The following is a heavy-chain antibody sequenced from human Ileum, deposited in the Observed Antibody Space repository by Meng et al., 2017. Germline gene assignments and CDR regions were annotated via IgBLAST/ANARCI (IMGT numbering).Heavy chain of an antibody. CDR2: IKQDGSEK. CDR1: GFTLSNDW. V-gene: IGHV3-7*01. CDR3: AGGVGFSIDY. Sequence: GESLKISCAGSGFTLSNDWMNWVRQAPGKGLEWVANIKQDGSEKHYVDSVKGRFTISRDNAENSLYLHMNSLRGEDTAVYYCAGGVGFSIDYWGQGTLVTVSS. J-gene: IGHJ4*02. D-gene: IGHD2-8*01.